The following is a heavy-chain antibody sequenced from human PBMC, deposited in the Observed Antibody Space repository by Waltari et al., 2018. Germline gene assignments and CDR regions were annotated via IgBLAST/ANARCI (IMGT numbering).Heavy chain of an antibody. V-gene: IGHV4-30-2*01. J-gene: IGHJ5*01. CDR2: IYGSGYT. D-gene: IGHD4-17*01. CDR1: NGSISPGGYS. CDR3: ARGGDGSWFDP. Sequence: QVQLQESGSGLVKPSETLSLTCTVSNGSISPGGYSWSWIRQPPGKGLEWIGYIYGSGYTYYNPSLKSRVTISVDGSKNHFSLRLTSMTAADTAVYYCARGGDGSWFDPWGQGTLVTVSS.